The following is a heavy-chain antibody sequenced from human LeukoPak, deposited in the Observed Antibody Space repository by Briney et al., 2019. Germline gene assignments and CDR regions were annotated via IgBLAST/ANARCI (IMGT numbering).Heavy chain of an antibody. D-gene: IGHD3-10*01. V-gene: IGHV1-24*01. J-gene: IGHJ4*02. Sequence: GASVKVSCKVSGYTLTELSMHWVRQAPGIGLEWMGGFDPEDGETIYAQKFQGRVTMTEDTSTDTAYMELSSLRSEDTAVYYCATVGITMVRGVENYFDYWGQGTLVTVSS. CDR2: FDPEDGET. CDR1: GYTLTELS. CDR3: ATVGITMVRGVENYFDY.